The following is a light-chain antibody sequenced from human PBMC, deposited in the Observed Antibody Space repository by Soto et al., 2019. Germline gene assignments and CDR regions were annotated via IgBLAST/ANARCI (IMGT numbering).Light chain of an antibody. Sequence: QSVLTQPPSVSAAPGQEVSLSCSGSSSNIGRNYVCWYQQLPGTAPNLLIYDNYKRPSDIPDRFSGSQSGTSATLAITGLQTGDEANYYCATWDSSLSVGVFGGGTKLTVL. CDR1: SSNIGRNY. J-gene: IGLJ2*01. CDR2: DNY. V-gene: IGLV1-51*01. CDR3: ATWDSSLSVGV.